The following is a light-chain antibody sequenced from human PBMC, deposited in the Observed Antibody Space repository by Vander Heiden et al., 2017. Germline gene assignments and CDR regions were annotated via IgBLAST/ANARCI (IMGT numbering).Light chain of an antibody. CDR1: QSVSSN. J-gene: IGKJ2*01. CDR2: GAS. Sequence: EIVLQQSPATLSVSPGERATLSCRASQSVSSNFAWYQQKPGQAPRLLIYGASTRATGIPARFSGSGSGTEFTLTISSLQSEDFAVYYCQQYNNWPPYTFGQGTKLEIK. CDR3: QQYNNWPPYT. V-gene: IGKV3-15*01.